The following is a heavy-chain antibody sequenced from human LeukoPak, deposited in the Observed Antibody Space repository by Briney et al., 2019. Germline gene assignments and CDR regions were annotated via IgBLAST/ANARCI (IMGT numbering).Heavy chain of an antibody. J-gene: IGHJ3*02. CDR2: INHSGST. CDR3: ARGRKYYYGSTHMGFDI. V-gene: IGHV4-34*01. Sequence: SSETLSLTCAAYGGSFSGYYWSWIRQPPGKGLEWIGEINHSGSTNYNPSLKSRVTISVDTSKNQFSLKLSSVTAADTAVYYCARGRKYYYGSTHMGFDIWGQGTMVTVSS. CDR1: GGSFSGYY. D-gene: IGHD3-10*01.